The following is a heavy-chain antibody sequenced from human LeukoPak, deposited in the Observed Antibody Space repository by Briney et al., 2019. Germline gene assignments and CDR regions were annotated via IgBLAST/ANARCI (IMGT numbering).Heavy chain of an antibody. J-gene: IGHJ5*02. Sequence: SETLSLTCAVYGGSFSGYYWSWIRQPPGKGLEWIGYIYYSGSTNYNPSLKSRVTISVDTSKNQFSLKLSSVTAADTAVYYCARGTLQKYYDYVWGSYRRPTLYNWFDPWGQGTLVTVSS. CDR3: ARGTLQKYYDYVWGSYRRPTLYNWFDP. CDR2: IYYSGST. D-gene: IGHD3-16*02. V-gene: IGHV4-59*01. CDR1: GGSFSGYY.